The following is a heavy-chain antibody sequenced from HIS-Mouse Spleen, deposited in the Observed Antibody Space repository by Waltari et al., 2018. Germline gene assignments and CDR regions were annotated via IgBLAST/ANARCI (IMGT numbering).Heavy chain of an antibody. J-gene: IGHJ2*01. Sequence: QLQLQESGPGLVKPSETLSLTCTVSGGSISSSSYYWGWIRQPPGKGLAWIRSIYYSGSTYYNPSLKSRVTISVDTYKNQFSLKLSSVTAADTAVYYCAREIPYSSSWYDWYFDLWGRGTLVTVSS. CDR2: IYYSGST. CDR1: GGSISSSSYY. CDR3: AREIPYSSSWYDWYFDL. D-gene: IGHD6-13*01. V-gene: IGHV4-39*07.